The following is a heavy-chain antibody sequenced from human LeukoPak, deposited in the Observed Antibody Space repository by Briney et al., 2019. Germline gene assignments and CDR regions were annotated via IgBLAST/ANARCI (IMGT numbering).Heavy chain of an antibody. D-gene: IGHD5-18*01. V-gene: IGHV3-21*01. CDR3: ARHLSGVTGYSYGRGIDY. Sequence: GGSLRLSCAASGFTFSSYSMNWVRQAPGKGLEWVSFISSSRSYIYYADSVKGRFTISRDNAKNSLYLQMNSLRAEDTAVYYCARHLSGVTGYSYGRGIDYWGQGTLVTVSS. CDR2: ISSSRSYI. J-gene: IGHJ4*02. CDR1: GFTFSSYS.